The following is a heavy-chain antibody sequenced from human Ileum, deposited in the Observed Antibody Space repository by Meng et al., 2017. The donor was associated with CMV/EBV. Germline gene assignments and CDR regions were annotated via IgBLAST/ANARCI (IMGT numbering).Heavy chain of an antibody. V-gene: IGHV3-15*01. J-gene: IGHJ4*02. CDR1: GFTFRNAW. CDR3: TTDRGRGLGLHFDY. D-gene: IGHD3-10*01. CDR2: IQSIPDSETI. Sequence: SGFTFRNAWIGSVRQAPGKGLEWVARIQSIPDSETIDYAAPVEGRFTISRDDSKNTVYLQMNRLKIEDTGVYYCTTDRGRGLGLHFDYWGQGTLVTVSS.